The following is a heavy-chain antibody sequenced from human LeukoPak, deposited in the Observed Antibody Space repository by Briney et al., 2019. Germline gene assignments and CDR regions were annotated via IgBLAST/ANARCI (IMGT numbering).Heavy chain of an antibody. Sequence: GRSLRLSCAASGFTFSSYGMHWVRQAPGKGLGWVAVISYDGSNKYYADSVKGRFTISRDNSKNTLYLQMNGLRAEDTAVYYCAKGGEIDASPIDWYFDLWGRGTLVTVSS. CDR1: GFTFSSYG. J-gene: IGHJ2*01. D-gene: IGHD2-2*01. CDR3: AKGGEIDASPIDWYFDL. CDR2: ISYDGSNK. V-gene: IGHV3-30*18.